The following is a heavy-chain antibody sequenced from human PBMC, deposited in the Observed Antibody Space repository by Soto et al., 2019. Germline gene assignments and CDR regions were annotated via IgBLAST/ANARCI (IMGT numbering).Heavy chain of an antibody. V-gene: IGHV1-18*03. D-gene: IGHD2-21*01. Sequence: ASVKVSCKASGYTFTSYGISWVRQAPGQGLEWMGWISAYNDNTNYAQKHQGRVTMTTDTSTSTAYMELSRLRSDYMASYYCVGDGAAPYTGFDFWGQGSLVTVSS. CDR1: GYTFTSYG. CDR2: ISAYNDNT. CDR3: VGDGAAPYTGFDF. J-gene: IGHJ4*02.